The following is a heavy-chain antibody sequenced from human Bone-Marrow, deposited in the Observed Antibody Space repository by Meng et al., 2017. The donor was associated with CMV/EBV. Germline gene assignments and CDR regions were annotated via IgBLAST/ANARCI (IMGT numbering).Heavy chain of an antibody. D-gene: IGHD1-26*01. V-gene: IGHV3-21*04. CDR1: GFTFSSYW. CDR3: APRVVGAN. J-gene: IGHJ4*02. Sequence: GESLKISCAASGFTFSSYWMNWVRQAPGKGLEWVSSISSSSSYIYYADSVKGRFTISRDNSKNTLYLQMNSLRAEDTAVYYCAPRVVGANWGQGTLVTVSS. CDR2: ISSSSSYI.